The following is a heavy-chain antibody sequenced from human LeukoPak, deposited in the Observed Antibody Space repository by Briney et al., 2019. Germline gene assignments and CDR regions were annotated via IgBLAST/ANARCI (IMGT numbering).Heavy chain of an antibody. J-gene: IGHJ4*02. CDR3: VRVSGWSGMIDY. CDR2: TYYRSKWYN. D-gene: IGHD6-19*01. CDR1: GDSVSSNSAA. Sequence: SQTLSLTCAISGDSVSSNSAAWNWIRQSPSRGLEWLGRTYYRSKWYNDYAVSVKSRIIINPDTSKNQVSLQLNSVTPEDTAVYYCVRVSGWSGMIDYWGQGTLVTVSS. V-gene: IGHV6-1*01.